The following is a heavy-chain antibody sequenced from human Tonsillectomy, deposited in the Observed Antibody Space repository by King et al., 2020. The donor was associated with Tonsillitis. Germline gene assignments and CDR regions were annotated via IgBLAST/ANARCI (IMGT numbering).Heavy chain of an antibody. Sequence: VQLVESGGGLVQPGGSLRLSCAASGFTFSSYWMHWVRQTPGKGLVWVSRINSDGSSTSYADSVKGRFTISRDNAKNTLYLQMNSLRAEDTAVYYCARLSRITIFGVVGPPDYWGQGTLVTVSS. CDR1: GFTFSSYW. D-gene: IGHD3-3*01. CDR2: INSDGSST. V-gene: IGHV3-74*01. J-gene: IGHJ4*02. CDR3: ARLSRITIFGVVGPPDY.